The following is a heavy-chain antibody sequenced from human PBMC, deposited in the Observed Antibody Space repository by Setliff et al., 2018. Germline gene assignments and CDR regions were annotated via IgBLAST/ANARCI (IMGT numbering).Heavy chain of an antibody. V-gene: IGHV4-39*07. J-gene: IGHJ4*02. D-gene: IGHD6-19*01. CDR3: ARGRAGHSGH. Sequence: SETLSLTCTVSGASLSSGTYYWGWIRQPPEKGLEWIGEINHSGNTNYNPSLKSRVTISVDTSKDQFSLKLSSVTAADTAVYYCARGRAGHSGHWGQGTLVTVSS. CDR2: INHSGNT. CDR1: GASLSSGTYY.